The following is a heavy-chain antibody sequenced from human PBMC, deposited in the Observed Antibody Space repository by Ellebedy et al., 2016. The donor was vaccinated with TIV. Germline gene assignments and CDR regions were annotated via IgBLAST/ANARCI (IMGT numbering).Heavy chain of an antibody. J-gene: IGHJ4*02. Sequence: PGGSLRLSCTASGFTFSNAWMSWVRQAPGKGLEWVGRIISKTYGGTTDYAAPVKGRFTISRDDSKNTLFLQMNSLKTDDTAVYYCTTGGSAGSHYNFDSWGQGTLVTVSS. CDR3: TTGGSAGSHYNFDS. D-gene: IGHD1-26*01. CDR2: IISKTYGGTT. V-gene: IGHV3-15*01. CDR1: GFTFSNAW.